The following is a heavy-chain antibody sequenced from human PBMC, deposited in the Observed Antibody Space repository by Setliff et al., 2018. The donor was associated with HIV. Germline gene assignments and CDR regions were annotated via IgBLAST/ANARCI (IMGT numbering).Heavy chain of an antibody. J-gene: IGHJ6*03. Sequence: SETLSLTCAVYGESVSGYYWSWIRQPPGKGLEWIGEINHSGSTHYNPSLKSRFTISVDTSKNQFSLKVNSVTAADTAVYYCARGARLLAGYSDRWDYYYMGVWGKGTTVTVSS. CDR2: INHSGST. V-gene: IGHV4-34*01. D-gene: IGHD6-13*01. CDR1: GESVSGYY. CDR3: ARGARLLAGYSDRWDYYYMGV.